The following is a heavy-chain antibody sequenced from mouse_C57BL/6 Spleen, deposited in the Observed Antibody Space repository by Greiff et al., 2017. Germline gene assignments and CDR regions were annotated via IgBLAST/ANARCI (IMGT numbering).Heavy chain of an antibody. D-gene: IGHD2-4*01. V-gene: IGHV1-5*01. CDR3: TRWDYAIYYAMDY. Sequence: EVQLQQSGTVLARPGASVKMSCKTSGYTFTSYWMHWVKQRPGQGLEWIGAIYPGNSDTSYNQKFKGKAKLTAVTSASTAYMELSSLTNEDSAVYYCTRWDYAIYYAMDYWGQGTSVTVSS. J-gene: IGHJ4*01. CDR1: GYTFTSYW. CDR2: IYPGNSDT.